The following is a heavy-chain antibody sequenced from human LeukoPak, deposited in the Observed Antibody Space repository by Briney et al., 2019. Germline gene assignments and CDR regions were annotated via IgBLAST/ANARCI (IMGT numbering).Heavy chain of an antibody. V-gene: IGHV4-4*02. Sequence: SGTLSLTCAVSGGSISSSNWWSWVRQPPGKGLEWIGSIYYSGSTYYNPSLKSRVTISVDTSKNQFSLKLSSVTAADTAVYYCARQNPYYYYMDVWGKGTTVTISS. CDR3: ARQNPYYYYMDV. CDR1: GGSISSSNW. J-gene: IGHJ6*03. D-gene: IGHD1-14*01. CDR2: IYYSGST.